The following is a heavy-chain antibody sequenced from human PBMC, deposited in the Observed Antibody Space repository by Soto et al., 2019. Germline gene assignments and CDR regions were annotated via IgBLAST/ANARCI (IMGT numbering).Heavy chain of an antibody. CDR2: IKSKTDGGTT. V-gene: IGHV3-15*07. CDR1: GFTFSNAW. J-gene: IGHJ4*02. Sequence: GGSLRLSCAASGFTFSNAWMNWVRQAPGKGLEWVGRIKSKTDGGTTDYAAPVKGRFTISRDDSKNTLYLQMNSLKTEDTAVYYCTTDGKKRITMVRGVITSGWGQGTLVTVSS. CDR3: TTDGKKRITMVRGVITSG. D-gene: IGHD3-10*01.